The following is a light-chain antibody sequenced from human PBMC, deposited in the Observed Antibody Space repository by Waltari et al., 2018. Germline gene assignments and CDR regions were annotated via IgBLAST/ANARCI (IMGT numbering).Light chain of an antibody. CDR3: QMYVRLPVT. J-gene: IGKJ1*01. V-gene: IGKV3-20*01. Sequence: EIVLTQSPGTLALSPGERATLSCRASQSVVRALAWYQQKPGQAPRLLIYDASSRATGISDKFSGSGSGTDFSLTISRVEPEDFAVYFCQMYVRLPVTFGQGTKVEVK. CDR2: DAS. CDR1: QSVVRA.